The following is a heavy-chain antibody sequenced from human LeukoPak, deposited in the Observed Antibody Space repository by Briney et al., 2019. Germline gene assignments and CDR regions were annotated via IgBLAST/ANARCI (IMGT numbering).Heavy chain of an antibody. D-gene: IGHD2-2*01. CDR3: ATSTDIVVVPAARGYNWFDP. CDR2: INHSGST. J-gene: IGHJ5*02. V-gene: IGHV4-34*01. CDR1: GGLFSGYY. Sequence: PSETLSLTCAVYGGLFSGYYWSWIRQPPGKGLEWIGEINHSGSTNYNPSLKSRVTISVDTSKNQFSLKLSSVTAADTAVYYCATSTDIVVVPAARGYNWFDPWGQGTLVTVSS.